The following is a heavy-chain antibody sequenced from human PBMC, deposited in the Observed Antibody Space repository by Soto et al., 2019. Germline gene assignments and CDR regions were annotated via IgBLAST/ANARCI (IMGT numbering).Heavy chain of an antibody. CDR1: GGTFISYA. Sequence: AASVKVSCKAAGGTFISYAISLVRQAPGQGLEWMGGIIPIFGTANYAQKFQGRVTITADESTSTAYMELSSLRSEDTAVYYCAIVRSYCGGDCYDPYYYGMDVWGQGTTVTVSS. CDR3: AIVRSYCGGDCYDPYYYGMDV. V-gene: IGHV1-69*13. CDR2: IIPIFGTA. J-gene: IGHJ6*02. D-gene: IGHD2-21*02.